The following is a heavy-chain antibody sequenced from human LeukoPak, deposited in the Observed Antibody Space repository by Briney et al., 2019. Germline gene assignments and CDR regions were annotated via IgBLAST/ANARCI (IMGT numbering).Heavy chain of an antibody. Sequence: PGGSLRLSCAASGFTFSSYSMSWVRQAPGKGLEWVSHITSSSSTYHADSVKGRFTISRDNAKNSLYLQMNSLRDEDTAVYYCARGRLGTDFDYWGQGTLVTVSS. CDR3: ARGRLGTDFDY. V-gene: IGHV3-48*02. CDR1: GFTFSSYS. J-gene: IGHJ4*02. CDR2: ITSSSST. D-gene: IGHD7-27*01.